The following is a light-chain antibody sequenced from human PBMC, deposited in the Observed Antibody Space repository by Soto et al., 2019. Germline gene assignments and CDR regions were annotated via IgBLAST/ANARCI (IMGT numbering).Light chain of an antibody. CDR2: GAS. V-gene: IGKV3-15*01. Sequence: EIVMTQSPATLSVSPGERATLSCRASQSVGSNLAWYQQKPGQAPRLLIYGASTRATGIPARFSGSGSGTEFTLTISSLQSEDFAIYFCQQYNNWPPDRTFGPRDQGGDQT. J-gene: IGKJ1*01. CDR3: QQYNNWPPDRT. CDR1: QSVGSN.